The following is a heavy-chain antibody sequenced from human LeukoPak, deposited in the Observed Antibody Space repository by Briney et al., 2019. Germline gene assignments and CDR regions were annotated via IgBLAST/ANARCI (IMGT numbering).Heavy chain of an antibody. CDR1: GFTLSDYG. CDR2: IRFDGSKK. CDR3: AKERRGYNYGFDY. V-gene: IGHV3-30*02. J-gene: IGHJ4*02. Sequence: GGSLRLSCAASGFTLSDYGMNWVRQAPGKGLEWVAFIRFDGSKKEYADSVKGRFTFSRDNSKNTLYLQMNSLRAEDTAVYYCAKERRGYNYGFDYWGQGTLVTVSS. D-gene: IGHD5-18*01.